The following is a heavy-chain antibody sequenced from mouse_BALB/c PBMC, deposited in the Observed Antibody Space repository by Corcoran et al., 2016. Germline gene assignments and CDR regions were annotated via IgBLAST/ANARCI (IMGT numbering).Heavy chain of an antibody. CDR1: GFNIKDTD. V-gene: IGHV14-3*02. J-gene: IGHJ4*01. Sequence: EVQLQQSGAELVKPGASVKLSCTASGFNIKDTDMHWVKQRPEQGLEWIGRIDPANGNTKYDPKFQGKATITADTSSNTAYLQLSSLTSEDTAVYYCAAKVLYAMDYWGQGTSVTVSS. CDR2: IDPANGNT. CDR3: AAKVLYAMDY. D-gene: IGHD1-3*01.